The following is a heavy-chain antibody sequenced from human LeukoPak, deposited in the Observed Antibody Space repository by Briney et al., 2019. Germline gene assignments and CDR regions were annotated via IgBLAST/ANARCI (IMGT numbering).Heavy chain of an antibody. D-gene: IGHD6-13*01. J-gene: IGHJ4*02. Sequence: SVKVSCKASGYTFTSYAMNWVRQAPGQGLEWMGGIIPIFGTANYAQKFQGRVTITADDSTSTAYMELSSLRSEDTAVYYCARDRLPYPSSSLSYYFDYWGQGTLVTVSS. V-gene: IGHV1-69*13. CDR1: GYTFTSYA. CDR2: IIPIFGTA. CDR3: ARDRLPYPSSSLSYYFDY.